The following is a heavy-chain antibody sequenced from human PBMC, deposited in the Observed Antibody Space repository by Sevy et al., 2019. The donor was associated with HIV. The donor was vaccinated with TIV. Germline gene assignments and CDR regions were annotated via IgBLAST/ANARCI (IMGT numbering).Heavy chain of an antibody. V-gene: IGHV4-59*08. CDR3: AGGNAWGRGYS. D-gene: IGHD1-26*01. CDR2: IYYNGHI. Sequence: SETLSLTCTVSGGSITSLYWNWIRQPPGKELEWIANIYYNGHINYNPSLKSRVTLSLDTSKNQFSLRLSSVTAADTAMYYCAGGNAWGRGYSWGQGTLVTVSS. J-gene: IGHJ4*02. CDR1: GGSITSLY.